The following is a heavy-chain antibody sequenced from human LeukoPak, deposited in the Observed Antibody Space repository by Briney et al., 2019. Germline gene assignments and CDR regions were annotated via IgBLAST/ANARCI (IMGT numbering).Heavy chain of an antibody. J-gene: IGHJ4*02. CDR1: GFTFSDYW. V-gene: IGHV3-74*01. CDR3: ARSIPYGTTWYGRSDY. Sequence: PGGSLRLSCAASGFTFSDYWMHWVRQAPGKGLVWVSHINADEDRAAYADSVKGRFTISRDNALNPLYLQMNSLRAEDTAIYYCARSIPYGTTWYGRSDYWGQGTLVTVSP. D-gene: IGHD6-13*01. CDR2: INADEDRA.